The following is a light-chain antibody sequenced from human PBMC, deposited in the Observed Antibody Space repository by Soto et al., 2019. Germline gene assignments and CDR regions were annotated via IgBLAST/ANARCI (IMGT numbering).Light chain of an antibody. Sequence: ILLTQSPCSLSLSARERATLSCRAGQSVSSNHLAWYQQKPGQPPSLLIYGASRRASGIPDRFSGSGSGTDFTLTISRLEPEDFAVYYCQQYDSWTFGQGTKVDIK. V-gene: IGKV3-20*01. CDR3: QQYDSWT. J-gene: IGKJ1*01. CDR2: GAS. CDR1: QSVSSNH.